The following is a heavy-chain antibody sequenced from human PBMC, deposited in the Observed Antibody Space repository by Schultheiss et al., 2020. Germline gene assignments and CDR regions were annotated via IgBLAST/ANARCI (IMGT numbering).Heavy chain of an antibody. CDR3: ARTYYDILTGYYPNYYYGMDV. CDR2: IYPGDSDT. CDR1: GYSFTSYW. J-gene: IGHJ6*02. Sequence: GGSLRLSCKGSGYSFTSYWIGWVRQMPGKGLEWMGIIYPGDSDTRYSPSFQGQVTISADKSISTAYLQWSSLKASDTAMYYCARTYYDILTGYYPNYYYGMDVWGQGTTVTVSS. V-gene: IGHV5-51*01. D-gene: IGHD3-9*01.